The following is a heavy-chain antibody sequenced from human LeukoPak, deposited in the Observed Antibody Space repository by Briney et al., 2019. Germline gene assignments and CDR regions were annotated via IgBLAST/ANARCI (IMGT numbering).Heavy chain of an antibody. J-gene: IGHJ4*02. D-gene: IGHD4-17*01. CDR3: AKDPDLGDGDYVFDY. CDR1: GFTLSSYA. Sequence: GGSLRLSCAASGFTLSSYAMTWVRQAPGKGLEWVAVISYDGSNKYYADSVKGRFTISGDNSKNTLYLQMNSLRAEDTAVYYCAKDPDLGDGDYVFDYWGQGTLVTVSS. CDR2: ISYDGSNK. V-gene: IGHV3-30*18.